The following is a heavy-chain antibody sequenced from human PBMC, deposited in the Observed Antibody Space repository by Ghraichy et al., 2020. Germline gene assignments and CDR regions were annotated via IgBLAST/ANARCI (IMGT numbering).Heavy chain of an antibody. Sequence: SQTLSLTCTVSGGSISSSSYYWGWIRQPPGKGLEWIGSIYYSGSTYYNPSLKSRVTISVDTSKNQFSLKLSSVTAADTAVYYCARQSQTSCYSSSSACFDYWGQGTLVTVSS. CDR2: IYYSGST. D-gene: IGHD2-2*01. V-gene: IGHV4-39*01. J-gene: IGHJ4*02. CDR1: GGSISSSSYY. CDR3: ARQSQTSCYSSSSACFDY.